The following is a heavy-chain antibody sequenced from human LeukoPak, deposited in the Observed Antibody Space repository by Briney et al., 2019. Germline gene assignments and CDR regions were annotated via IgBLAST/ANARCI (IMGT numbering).Heavy chain of an antibody. CDR2: IYHTGST. D-gene: IGHD7-27*01. J-gene: IGHJ4*02. V-gene: IGHV4-59*02. Sequence: SETLSLTCTISGGSVSNYYWSWIRQSPGKGLEWIGYIYHTGSTSYSPSLKSRVTISADTSQNQFSLKLSSVTAADTAVYYCASRKLGNDYWGQGTLVTVSS. CDR1: GGSVSNYY. CDR3: ASRKLGNDY.